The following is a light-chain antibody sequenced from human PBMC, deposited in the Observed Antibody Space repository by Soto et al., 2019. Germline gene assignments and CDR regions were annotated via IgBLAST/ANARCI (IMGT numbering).Light chain of an antibody. V-gene: IGKV3-20*01. J-gene: IGKJ3*01. CDR1: QSISSSH. Sequence: EIVLMQSPGTMSLSPGERATLSCRASQSISSSHLAWYQQKPDQTPRLLIYGASNRATGIPDRFSGSGSGTDFTLTSSRLEPEDFAVYYCQHYGNEGTFGPGTQVDLK. CDR3: QHYGNEGT. CDR2: GAS.